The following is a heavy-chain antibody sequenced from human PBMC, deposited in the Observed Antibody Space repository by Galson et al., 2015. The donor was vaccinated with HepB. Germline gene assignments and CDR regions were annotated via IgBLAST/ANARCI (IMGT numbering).Heavy chain of an antibody. CDR1: GFTFSSYS. V-gene: IGHV3-48*02. CDR3: AGGEPPNY. Sequence: LRLSCAASGFTFSSYSMIWVRQAPGKGLEWVSYISSSRTIYYTDSVKGRFTISRDNAKNSLYLQMNSLRDEDTALYYCAGGEPPNYWGQGTLVTVSS. J-gene: IGHJ4*02. CDR2: ISSSRTI.